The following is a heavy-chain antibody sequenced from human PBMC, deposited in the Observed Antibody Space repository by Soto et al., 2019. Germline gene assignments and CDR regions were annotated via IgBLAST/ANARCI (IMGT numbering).Heavy chain of an antibody. CDR3: ARHNPGYSSSWYALAGY. CDR1: GGSISSSSYY. V-gene: IGHV4-39*01. Sequence: QLQLQESGPGLVKPSETLSLTCTVSGGSISSSSYYWGWIRQPPGKGLEWIGSIYYSGSTYYNPSLKSRVTISVDTSKNQVSLKLSSVTAADTAVYYCARHNPGYSSSWYALAGYWGQGTLVTVSS. J-gene: IGHJ4*02. CDR2: IYYSGST. D-gene: IGHD6-13*01.